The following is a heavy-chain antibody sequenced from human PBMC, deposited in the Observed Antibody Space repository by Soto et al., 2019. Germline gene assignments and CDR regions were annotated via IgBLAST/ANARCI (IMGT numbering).Heavy chain of an antibody. V-gene: IGHV1-18*04. CDR1: GYPYTGYG. CDR3: ARVRVLPRAVAYGIDV. J-gene: IGHJ6*02. D-gene: IGHD2-15*01. CDR2: ISAYNGNT. Sequence: SSVKVSCTSPGYPYTGYGISWRRQAPGQGLEWMGWISAYNGNTYYAQKFQGRVTLTTDTSTSTAYMELRSLRSDDTAMYYCARVRVLPRAVAYGIDVWGHATKVTVSS.